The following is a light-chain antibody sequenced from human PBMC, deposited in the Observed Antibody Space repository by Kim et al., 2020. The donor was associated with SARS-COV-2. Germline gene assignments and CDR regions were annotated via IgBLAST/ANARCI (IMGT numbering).Light chain of an antibody. CDR2: GTS. CDR1: SVVASYL. Sequence: LPPGGRSPASGGTNSVVASYLFSWYQQTSRPAPRLLVYGTSSRAASTADRCSGSGSGKYFTPTSSILEPEDFAIYYCQQYDRSPYTFGQGTKLEI. CDR3: QQYDRSPYT. V-gene: IGKV3-20*01. J-gene: IGKJ2*01.